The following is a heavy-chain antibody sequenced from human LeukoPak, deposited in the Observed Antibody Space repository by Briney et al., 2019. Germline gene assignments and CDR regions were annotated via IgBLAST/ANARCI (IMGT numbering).Heavy chain of an antibody. Sequence: SETLSLTCAVYGGSFSGYYWSWIRQPPGKGLEWIGEINHSGSTNYNPSLKSRVTISVDTSKNQFSLKLSSVTAADTAVYYCARGMVRGPIDYWGQGTLVTVSS. CDR2: INHSGST. J-gene: IGHJ4*02. CDR1: GGSFSGYY. V-gene: IGHV4-34*01. D-gene: IGHD3-10*01. CDR3: ARGMVRGPIDY.